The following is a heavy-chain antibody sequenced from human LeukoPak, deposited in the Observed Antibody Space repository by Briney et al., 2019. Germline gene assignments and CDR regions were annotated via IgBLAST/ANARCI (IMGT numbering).Heavy chain of an antibody. Sequence: ASVKVSCKASGYTFTSYDINWVRQATGQGLEWMGWMNPNSGNTGYARKFQGRVTMTRNTSISTAYMELSSLRSEDTAVYYCARGAYYYDILTGYYYWGQGTLVTVSS. CDR1: GYTFTSYD. V-gene: IGHV1-8*01. J-gene: IGHJ4*02. D-gene: IGHD3-9*01. CDR3: ARGAYYYDILTGYYY. CDR2: MNPNSGNT.